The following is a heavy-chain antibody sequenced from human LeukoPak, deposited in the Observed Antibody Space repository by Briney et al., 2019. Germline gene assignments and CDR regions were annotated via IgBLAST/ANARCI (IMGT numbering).Heavy chain of an antibody. J-gene: IGHJ4*02. D-gene: IGHD4-17*01. Sequence: SSETLSLTCAVYGGSFSGYYWSWIRQPPGKGLEWIGEINHSGSTNYNPSLKSRVTISVDTSKNQFSLKLSSVTAADTAVYYCARTPLYGSPPAEDDYWGQGTLVTVSS. CDR1: GGSFSGYY. CDR3: ARTPLYGSPPAEDDY. V-gene: IGHV4-34*01. CDR2: INHSGST.